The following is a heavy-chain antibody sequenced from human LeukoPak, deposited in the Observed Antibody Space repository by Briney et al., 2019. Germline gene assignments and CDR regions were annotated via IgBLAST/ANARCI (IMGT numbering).Heavy chain of an antibody. CDR2: IYYSGST. CDR3: ARHNADFWSGYLGYFDY. V-gene: IGHV4-39*01. J-gene: IGHJ4*02. CDR1: GGSISSSSYY. D-gene: IGHD3-3*01. Sequence: SETLSLTSTVSGGSISSSSYYWGWIRQPPGKGLEWIGSIYYSGSTYYNPSLKSRVTISVDTSKNQFSLKLSSVTAADTAVYYCARHNADFWSGYLGYFDYWGQGTLVTVSS.